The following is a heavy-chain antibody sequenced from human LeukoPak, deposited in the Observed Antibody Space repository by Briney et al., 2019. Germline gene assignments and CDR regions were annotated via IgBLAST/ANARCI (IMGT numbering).Heavy chain of an antibody. CDR1: GFTFSSYA. V-gene: IGHV3-30*04. CDR3: ARQDCSGGSCYLDY. J-gene: IGHJ4*02. CDR2: ISYHGRDQ. D-gene: IGHD2-15*01. Sequence: GGSLRLSCAASGFTFSSYAMHWVRQAPGKGLDWVAVISYHGRDQFYADSVKGRFTISRDSSKNTLYLQMNSLRTEDTAVYYCARQDCSGGSCYLDYWGQGTLVTVSS.